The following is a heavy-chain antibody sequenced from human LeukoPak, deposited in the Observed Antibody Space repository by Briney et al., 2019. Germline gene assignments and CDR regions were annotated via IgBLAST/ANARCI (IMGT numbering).Heavy chain of an antibody. CDR3: ARSTVGSGYYFDY. D-gene: IGHD3-22*01. J-gene: IGHJ4*02. V-gene: IGHV3-30*04. Sequence: GRSLRLSCAASGFTFSSYATHWVRQAPGKGLEWVAVISYDGSNKYYADSVKGRFTISRDNSKNTLYLQTNSLRAEDTAVYYCARSTVGSGYYFDYWGQGTLVTVSS. CDR2: ISYDGSNK. CDR1: GFTFSSYA.